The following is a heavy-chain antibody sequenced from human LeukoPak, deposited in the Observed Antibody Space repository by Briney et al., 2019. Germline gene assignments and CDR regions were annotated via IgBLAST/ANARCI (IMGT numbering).Heavy chain of an antibody. CDR3: ATKQWLAPPPDS. J-gene: IGHJ4*02. CDR1: GVTFSKYW. D-gene: IGHD6-19*01. Sequence: PGGSLRLSCAASGVTFSKYWMLWVRQAPGKGLESVSRINTDGTVTTYADSVRGRFTVSRDNADHTMFLQMNSVRDEDTAVYYCATKQWLAPPPDSWGQGTPVTVSS. CDR2: INTDGTVT. V-gene: IGHV3-74*01.